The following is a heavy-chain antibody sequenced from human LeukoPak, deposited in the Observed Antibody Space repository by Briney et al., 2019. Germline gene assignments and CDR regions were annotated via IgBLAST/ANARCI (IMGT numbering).Heavy chain of an antibody. CDR1: GFTFGDYA. V-gene: IGHV3-49*04. Sequence: SGGSLRLSCTASGFTFGDYAMSWVRQAPGKGLEWVGFIRSKANGGTTDYAAPVKGRFTISRDDSKNTVYLQMNSLKTEDTAVYYCATGIYFDFWGRGTLVTVSS. CDR3: ATGIYFDF. CDR2: IRSKANGGTT. J-gene: IGHJ4*02.